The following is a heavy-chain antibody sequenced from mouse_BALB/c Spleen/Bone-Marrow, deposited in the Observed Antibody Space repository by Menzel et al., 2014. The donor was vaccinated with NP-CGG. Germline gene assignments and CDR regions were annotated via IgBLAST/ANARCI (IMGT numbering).Heavy chain of an antibody. CDR1: GFNIKDTY. CDR2: INPSNGGT. V-gene: IGHV1S81*02. J-gene: IGHJ2*01. D-gene: IGHD4-1*01. Sequence: VQLQQSGAGLVKPGASVKLSCTASGFNIKDTYMHWVKQRPGQGLEWIGEINPSNGGTNFNEKFKSRATLTVDKSSSTAYMQLSSLTSEDSAVYYCTRGRTWDFDYWGQGTPLTVSS. CDR3: TRGRTWDFDY.